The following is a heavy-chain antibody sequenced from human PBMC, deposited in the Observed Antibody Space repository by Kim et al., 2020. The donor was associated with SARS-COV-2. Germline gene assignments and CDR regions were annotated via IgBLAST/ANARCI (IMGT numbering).Heavy chain of an antibody. CDR1: GFTFSSYG. Sequence: GGSLRLSCAASGFTFSSYGMHWVRQAPGKGLEWVAVISYDGSNKYYADSVKGRFTISRDNSKNTLYLQMNSLRAEDTAVYYCAKDWYYYGSVIGYYFDYWGQGTLVTVSS. J-gene: IGHJ4*02. V-gene: IGHV3-30*18. D-gene: IGHD3-10*01. CDR3: AKDWYYYGSVIGYYFDY. CDR2: ISYDGSNK.